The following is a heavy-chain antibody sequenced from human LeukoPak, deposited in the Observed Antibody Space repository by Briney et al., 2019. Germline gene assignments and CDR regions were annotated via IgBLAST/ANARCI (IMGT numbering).Heavy chain of an antibody. CDR3: ARDPAAAGRVYGMDV. Sequence: GGSLRLSCAASGFTVSSNYMSWVRQAPGKGLEWVSVIYSGGSTYYADSVKGRFTISRDNSKNTLYLQMNSLRAEDTAVYYCARDPAAAGRVYGMDVWGQGTTVTVSS. J-gene: IGHJ6*02. V-gene: IGHV3-66*01. CDR2: IYSGGST. CDR1: GFTVSSNY. D-gene: IGHD6-13*01.